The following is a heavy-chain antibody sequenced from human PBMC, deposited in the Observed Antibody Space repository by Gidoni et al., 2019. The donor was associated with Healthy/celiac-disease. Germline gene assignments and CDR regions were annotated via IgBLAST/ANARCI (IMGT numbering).Heavy chain of an antibody. V-gene: IGHV3-21*01. J-gene: IGHJ6*02. CDR3: ARGGRDYGMDV. D-gene: IGHD5-12*01. CDR1: GFTFSSYS. CDR2: ISSSSSYI. Sequence: EVQLVESGGGLVKPGGSLRLSCAASGFTFSSYSMTWVRQAPGKGLEWVSSISSSSSYIYYADSVKGRFTISRDNAKNSLYLQMNSLRAEDTAVYYCARGGRDYGMDVWGQGTTVTVSS.